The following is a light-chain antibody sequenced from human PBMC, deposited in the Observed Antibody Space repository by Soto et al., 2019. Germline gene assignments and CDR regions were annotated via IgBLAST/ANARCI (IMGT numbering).Light chain of an antibody. J-gene: IGKJ1*01. CDR1: QGINNY. CDR3: QSYDSVPRT. CDR2: AAS. V-gene: IGKV1-27*01. Sequence: DIQMTQSPASLSASVGDTVTITCRASQGINNYLAWFQQRPGKVPKLLIYAASTLKSGVPSRFRGSRSGTDFTLTISSLQPEDVANFYCQSYDSVPRTFGQGTKVEIK.